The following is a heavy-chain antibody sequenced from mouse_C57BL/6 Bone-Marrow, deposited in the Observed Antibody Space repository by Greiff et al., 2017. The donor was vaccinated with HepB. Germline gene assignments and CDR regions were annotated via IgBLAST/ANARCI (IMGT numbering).Heavy chain of an antibody. CDR1: GYTFTDYY. V-gene: IGHV1-76*01. D-gene: IGHD4-1*01. CDR2: IYPGSGNT. CDR3: ARSDWDWFAY. Sequence: QVQLQQSGAELVRPGASVKLSCKASGYTFTDYYINWVKQRPGQGLEWIARIYPGSGNTYYNEKFKGKATLTAEKSSSTAYMQLSSLTSEDSAVYFCARSDWDWFAYWGQGNLVTVSA. J-gene: IGHJ3*01.